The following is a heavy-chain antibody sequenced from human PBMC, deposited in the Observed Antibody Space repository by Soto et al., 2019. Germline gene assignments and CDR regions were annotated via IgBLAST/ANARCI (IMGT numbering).Heavy chain of an antibody. CDR1: GYTFPNYG. V-gene: IGHV1-18*01. Sequence: ASVKVFCKASGYTFPNYGINWVRQARGQGLEWMGWISAFNGKTIYAQRFQGKFTMTTDTSATIAYMALRSLESDDTAVYYCARGQGDNGYDLQIDHWGQGTLVTVSS. CDR2: ISAFNGKT. CDR3: ARGQGDNGYDLQIDH. D-gene: IGHD5-12*01. J-gene: IGHJ4*02.